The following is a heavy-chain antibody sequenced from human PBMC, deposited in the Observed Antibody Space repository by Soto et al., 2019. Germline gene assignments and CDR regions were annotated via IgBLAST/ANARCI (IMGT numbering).Heavy chain of an antibody. Sequence: EVQLVESGGGLVQPGSSLRLSCAACGFTFDDYAMHWVRRVPGKGLEWVSSISWNSNIIGYADSVKGRFTISRDNAKNSLYLQMNSLRPEDTALYYCAKGGPDGFCSGGRCYFDYWGQGTLVTVSS. D-gene: IGHD2-15*01. V-gene: IGHV3-9*01. CDR1: GFTFDDYA. J-gene: IGHJ4*02. CDR2: ISWNSNII. CDR3: AKGGPDGFCSGGRCYFDY.